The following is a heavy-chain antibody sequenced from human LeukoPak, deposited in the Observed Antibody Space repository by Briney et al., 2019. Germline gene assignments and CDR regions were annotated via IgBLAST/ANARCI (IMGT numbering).Heavy chain of an antibody. CDR2: MYYSGST. Sequence: KPSETLSLTCTVSGGSVSSRSSYWSWIRQPPGKGLECNGSMYYSGSTNYNPSLKSRVTMSVDTSKNQYSLKLSSVTAADPAVLFCVRVASGYYVFDMWGEGTMVSVSS. V-gene: IGHV4-61*01. CDR3: VRVASGYYVFDM. J-gene: IGHJ3*02. D-gene: IGHD3-3*01. CDR1: GGSVSSRSSY.